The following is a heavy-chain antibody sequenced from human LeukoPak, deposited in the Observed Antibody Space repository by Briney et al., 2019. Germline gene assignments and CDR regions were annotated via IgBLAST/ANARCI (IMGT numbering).Heavy chain of an antibody. D-gene: IGHD1-1*01. V-gene: IGHV3-15*01. Sequence: GGSLRLSCAASGLSLGNAWMSWVRQVPGKGLEWLGRIRAKVDGGTVDYAAPVKGRFTISRDETENTLYLHLTSLKIEDAAVYYCTTLGGDNWFDWYFDLWGRGTLVTVSS. CDR3: TTLGGDNWFDWYFDL. J-gene: IGHJ2*01. CDR2: IRAKVDGGTV. CDR1: GLSLGNAW.